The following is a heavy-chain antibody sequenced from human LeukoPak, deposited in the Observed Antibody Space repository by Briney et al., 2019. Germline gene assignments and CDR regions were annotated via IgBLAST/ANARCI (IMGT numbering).Heavy chain of an antibody. V-gene: IGHV3-7*01. D-gene: IGHD3-22*01. J-gene: IGHJ2*01. CDR1: GFTFSSYW. CDR2: IKQDGSEK. Sequence: PGGSLRLSCAASGFTFSSYWMSWVRQAPGKGLEWVANIKQDGSEKYYVDSVKGRFTISRDNAKNSLYLQMNSLRAEDTAVYYCARAFNYYDSSGYSWYFDLWGRGTLDTVSS. CDR3: ARAFNYYDSSGYSWYFDL.